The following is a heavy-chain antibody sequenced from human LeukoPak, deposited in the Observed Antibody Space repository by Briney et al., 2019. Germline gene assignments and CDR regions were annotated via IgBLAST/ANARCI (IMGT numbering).Heavy chain of an antibody. D-gene: IGHD3-16*01. J-gene: IGHJ4*02. CDR2: ISSTGSTT. Sequence: GGSLRLSCAAFGFTFSSYAMSWVRQAPGKGLEWVSYISSTGSTTYYADSVKGRFTISRDNAKNSLYLQMNSLRADDTAVYYCASDDYVSQYYFDYWGQGTLVTVSS. CDR1: GFTFSSYA. CDR3: ASDDYVSQYYFDY. V-gene: IGHV3-48*04.